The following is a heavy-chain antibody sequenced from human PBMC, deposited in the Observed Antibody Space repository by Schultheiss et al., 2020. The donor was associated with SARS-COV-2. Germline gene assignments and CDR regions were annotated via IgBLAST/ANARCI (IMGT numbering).Heavy chain of an antibody. V-gene: IGHV1-69*13. CDR2: INPIFGTA. D-gene: IGHD6-13*01. Sequence: SVKVSCKASGGTFSRYAISWVRQAPGQGLEWMGGINPIFGTANYAQKFQGRVTITADESTSTAYMELSSLRSEDTAVYYCAGAPIAAPRRAYYYYGMDVWGQGTTVTGSS. CDR1: GGTFSRYA. CDR3: AGAPIAAPRRAYYYYGMDV. J-gene: IGHJ6*02.